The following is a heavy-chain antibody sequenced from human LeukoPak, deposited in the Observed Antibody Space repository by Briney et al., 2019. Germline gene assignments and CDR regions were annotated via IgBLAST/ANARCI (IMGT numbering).Heavy chain of an antibody. CDR2: ISYTRST. Sequence: GGSLRLSCAASGFIFSNYAMSWARQAPGKGLEWVSAISYTRSTYYSDSVKGRFTISRDNSRNTLYLQMNSLRAEDTAVYYCAKSSAGDLYYYYYMDVWGEGTTVTVSS. D-gene: IGHD6-25*01. V-gene: IGHV3-23*01. CDR1: GFIFSNYA. CDR3: AKSSAGDLYYYYYMDV. J-gene: IGHJ6*03.